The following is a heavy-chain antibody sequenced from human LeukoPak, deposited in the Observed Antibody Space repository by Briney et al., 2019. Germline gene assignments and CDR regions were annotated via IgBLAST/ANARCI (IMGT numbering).Heavy chain of an antibody. D-gene: IGHD3-3*01. CDR2: IRYDGSNK. CDR3: AKDAIFGVVIMEYYFDY. J-gene: IGHJ4*02. V-gene: IGHV3-30*02. CDR1: GFTFRSYG. Sequence: GGSLRLSCAASGFTFRSYGMHWVRQAPGKGLKWVAFIRYDGSNKYYADSVKGRFTISRDNSKNTLYLQMNSLRAEDTAVYYCAKDAIFGVVIMEYYFDYWGQGTLVTVSS.